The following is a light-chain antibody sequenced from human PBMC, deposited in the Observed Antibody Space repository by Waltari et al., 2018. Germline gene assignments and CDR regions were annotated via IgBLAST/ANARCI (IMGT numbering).Light chain of an antibody. V-gene: IGKV3-20*01. CDR2: GAS. CDR3: QQYGTSPIT. Sequence: EIVLTQSPVTLSLSPGERATLSCRARQSVSRNHLAWYQQKPGQAPRPRIYGASSRATGIPDRFSGSGTGTDFTLTISRLESEDFAVYYCQQYGTSPITFGQGTRLDIK. CDR1: QSVSRNH. J-gene: IGKJ5*01.